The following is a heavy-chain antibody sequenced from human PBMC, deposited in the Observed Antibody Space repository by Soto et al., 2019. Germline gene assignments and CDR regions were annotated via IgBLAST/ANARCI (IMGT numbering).Heavy chain of an antibody. CDR2: ISSSSSTI. D-gene: IGHD2-2*01. CDR1: GFTFSSYS. Sequence: GGSLRLSCAASGFTFSSYSMNWVRQAPGKGLEWVSYISSSSSTIYYADSVKGRFTISRDNAKNSLYLQMNSLRAEDTAVYYCARDWIVVVPAAMYPLYMDVWGKGTTVTVSS. V-gene: IGHV3-48*01. CDR3: ARDWIVVVPAAMYPLYMDV. J-gene: IGHJ6*03.